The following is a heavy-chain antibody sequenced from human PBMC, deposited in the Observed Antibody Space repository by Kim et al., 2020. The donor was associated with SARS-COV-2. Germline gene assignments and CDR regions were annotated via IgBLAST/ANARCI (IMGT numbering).Heavy chain of an antibody. CDR2: IYTSGST. CDR3: ARGYSSGWYYFDY. Sequence: TLSLTCTVSGGSISSGSYYWSWIRQPAGKGLEWIGRIYTSGSTNYNPSLKSRVTISVDTSKNQFSLKLSSVTAADTAIYYCARGYSSGWYYFDYWGQGTLVTVSS. J-gene: IGHJ4*02. D-gene: IGHD6-19*01. V-gene: IGHV4-61*02. CDR1: GGSISSGSYY.